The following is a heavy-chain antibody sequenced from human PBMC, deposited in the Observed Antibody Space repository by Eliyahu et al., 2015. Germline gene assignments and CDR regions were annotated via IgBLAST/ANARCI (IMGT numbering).Heavy chain of an antibody. CDR3: LRGDGAADY. Sequence: EVQLXESGGVEVXPGXSLRXXXXAXGFDFDDYTMHWVPPSPGRGLEWVSLISWDGGTKYYVDSVKGRFTVSRDNRKSSLFLEMHSLTSEDTALYYCLRGDGAADYWGQGTLVTVSS. CDR1: GFDFDDYT. J-gene: IGHJ4*02. D-gene: IGHD2-21*02. V-gene: IGHV3-43*01. CDR2: ISWDGGTK.